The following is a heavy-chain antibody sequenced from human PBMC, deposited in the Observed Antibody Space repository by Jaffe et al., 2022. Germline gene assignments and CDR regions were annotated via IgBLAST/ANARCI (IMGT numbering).Heavy chain of an antibody. V-gene: IGHV3-23*01. J-gene: IGHJ6*03. CDR1: GFTFSSYA. D-gene: IGHD3-10*01. CDR2: ISGSGGST. Sequence: EVQLLESGGGLVQPGGSLRLSCAASGFTFSSYAMSWVRQAPGKGLEWVSAISGSGGSTYYADSVKGRFTISRDNSKNTLYLQMNSLRAEDTAVYYCAKYGSGSYLYYYYYMDVWGKGTTVTVSS. CDR3: AKYGSGSYLYYYYYMDV.